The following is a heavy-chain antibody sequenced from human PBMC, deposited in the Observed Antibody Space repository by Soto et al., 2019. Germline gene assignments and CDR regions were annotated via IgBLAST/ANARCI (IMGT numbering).Heavy chain of an antibody. J-gene: IGHJ4*02. D-gene: IGHD4-4*01. CDR2: IRSKTNNYAT. CDR3: TRPSKDGYSFGY. V-gene: IGHV3-73*01. CDR1: GFTFTDSA. Sequence: EVQLVESGGGLVQPGGSLKLSCAASGFTFTDSAIHWVRQASGKGLEWVGCIRSKTNNYATANAASVTGRFSISRDDSINTAYLQMSSLTTEDTAVYYCTRPSKDGYSFGYWGQGTLVTVSS.